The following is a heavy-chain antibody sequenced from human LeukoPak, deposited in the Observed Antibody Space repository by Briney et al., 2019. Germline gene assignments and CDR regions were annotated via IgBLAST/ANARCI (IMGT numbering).Heavy chain of an antibody. D-gene: IGHD3-22*01. CDR1: GFTFSSYE. J-gene: IGHJ4*02. V-gene: IGHV3-48*03. CDR3: ARRQQISYYYDSSGLDY. CDR2: ISSSGSTI. Sequence: GGSLRLSCAASGFTFSSYEMNWVRQAPGKGLEWVSYISSSGSTIYYADSVKGRFTISRDNAKNSLYLQMNSLRAEDTAVYYCARRQQISYYYDSSGLDYWGQGTLVTVSS.